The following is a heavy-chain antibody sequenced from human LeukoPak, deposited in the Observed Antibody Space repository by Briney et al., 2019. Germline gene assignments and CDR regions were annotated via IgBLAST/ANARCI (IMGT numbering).Heavy chain of an antibody. CDR3: ARDLGIALPGDREY. CDR2: ISPNNGNT. J-gene: IGHJ1*01. Sequence: ASVKVTRSASGYTFTSYGISWVRQAPGQGLEWMGWISPNNGNTKYALKLQGRVTMITDTSTSTAYMELRSLTSDDTAVYYCARDLGIALPGDREYWGQGTLVTVSS. CDR1: GYTFTSYG. V-gene: IGHV1-18*01. D-gene: IGHD6-13*01.